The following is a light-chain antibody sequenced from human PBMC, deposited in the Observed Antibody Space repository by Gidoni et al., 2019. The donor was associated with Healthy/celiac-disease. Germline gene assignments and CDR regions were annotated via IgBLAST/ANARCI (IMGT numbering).Light chain of an antibody. CDR2: YDS. Sequence: SYVLPQPPSVSVAPGQPARITCGGNNIGSKSVHWYQQKPGQAPVLVVYYDSDRPSGIPERFSGSNSGNTATLTISRVEAGDEADYYCQVWDSSSDHPGVFGGGTKLTVL. CDR1: NIGSKS. CDR3: QVWDSSSDHPGV. V-gene: IGLV3-21*02. J-gene: IGLJ3*02.